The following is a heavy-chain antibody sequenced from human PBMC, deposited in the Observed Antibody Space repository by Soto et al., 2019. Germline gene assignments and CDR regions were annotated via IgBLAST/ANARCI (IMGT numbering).Heavy chain of an antibody. V-gene: IGHV6-1*01. CDR3: ARGALELRAFDI. Sequence: SQTLSLTCAISGDSVSSNSAAWTWIRQSPSRGLEWLGRTYYRSKWYNDYAVSVKSRITINPDTSKNQFSLQLNSVTPEYTAVYYCARGALELRAFDIWGQGTMVTVSS. D-gene: IGHD1-7*01. CDR1: GDSVSSNSAA. CDR2: TYYRSKWYN. J-gene: IGHJ3*02.